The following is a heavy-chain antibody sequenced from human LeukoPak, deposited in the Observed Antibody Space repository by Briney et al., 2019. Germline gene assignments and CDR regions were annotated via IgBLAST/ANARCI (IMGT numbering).Heavy chain of an antibody. CDR3: AKDRQQLANLDY. V-gene: IGHV3-30-3*01. D-gene: IGHD6-13*01. CDR1: GFTFSSYA. J-gene: IGHJ4*02. Sequence: PGGSLRLSCAASGFTFSSYAMHWVRQAPGKGLEWVAVISYDGSNKYYADSVKGRFTISRDNSKNTLYLQMNSLRAEDTAVYYCAKDRQQLANLDYWGQGTLVTVSS. CDR2: ISYDGSNK.